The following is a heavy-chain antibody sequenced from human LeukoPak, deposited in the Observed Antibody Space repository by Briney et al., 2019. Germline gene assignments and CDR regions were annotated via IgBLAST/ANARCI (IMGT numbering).Heavy chain of an antibody. CDR3: AKDAYYYDSSGSTY. D-gene: IGHD3-22*01. J-gene: IGHJ4*02. CDR2: ISGSGGST. Sequence: GGSLRLSCAASGFTFSSYAMSWVRQAPGKGLEWVSAISGSGGSTYYADSVKGRFTISRDNSKNTLYLQMNSLRAEDAAVYYCAKDAYYYDSSGSTYWGQGTLVTVSS. CDR1: GFTFSSYA. V-gene: IGHV3-23*01.